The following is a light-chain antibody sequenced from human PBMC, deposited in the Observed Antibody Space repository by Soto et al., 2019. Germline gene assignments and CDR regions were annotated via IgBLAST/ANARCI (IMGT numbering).Light chain of an antibody. CDR2: GAS. J-gene: IGKJ2*01. V-gene: IGKV3-20*01. CDR3: QLYGSSPPKYT. Sequence: EIVLTQSPGTLSLSPGERATLSCRASQSVSSTYVAWYHQKPGQAHRLLIYGASSRATGIPDRFSGSGSGTDFTLTISRLEPEDVAVYYCQLYGSSPPKYTFGQGTKLEIK. CDR1: QSVSSTY.